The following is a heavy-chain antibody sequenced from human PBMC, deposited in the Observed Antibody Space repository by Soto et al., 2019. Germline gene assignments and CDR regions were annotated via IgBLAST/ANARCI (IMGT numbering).Heavy chain of an antibody. D-gene: IGHD3-22*01. CDR1: GFTVSSNY. V-gene: IGHV3-53*01. J-gene: IGHJ4*02. CDR3: ARDSTYYDSSGYYGY. Sequence: GGSLRLSCAASGFTVSSNYMSWVRQAPGKGLEWVSVIYSGGSTYYADSVKGRFTISRDNSKNTLYLQMNSLRAEDTAVYYCARDSTYYDSSGYYGYWGQGTLVTVSS. CDR2: IYSGGST.